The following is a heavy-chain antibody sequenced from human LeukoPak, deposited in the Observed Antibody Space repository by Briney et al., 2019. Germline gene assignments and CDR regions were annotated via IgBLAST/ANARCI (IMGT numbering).Heavy chain of an antibody. Sequence: PGRSLRLSCSASGFTVSSNYMNWVRQAPGKGLEWVSVIYSGGSTYYADSVKGRFTISRDNSKNTLYLQMNSLRAEGTAVYYCARDDGSGSFNFDYWGQGTLVTVSS. CDR2: IYSGGST. D-gene: IGHD3-10*01. CDR3: ARDDGSGSFNFDY. J-gene: IGHJ4*02. V-gene: IGHV3-66*01. CDR1: GFTVSSNY.